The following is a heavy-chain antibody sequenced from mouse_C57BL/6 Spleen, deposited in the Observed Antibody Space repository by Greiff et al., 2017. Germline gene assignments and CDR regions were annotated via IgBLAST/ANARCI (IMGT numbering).Heavy chain of an antibody. CDR1: GYTFTDYN. CDR2: INPNNGGT. CDR3: ARTLYGFGPYFDV. V-gene: IGHV1-22*01. J-gene: IGHJ1*03. Sequence: EVQLQQSGPELVKPGASVKMSCKASGYTFTDYNMHWVKQSHGKSLEWLGYINPNNGGTSYNQKFKGKATLTVNKASSTAYMGLRSLTSEDSAVYYCARTLYGFGPYFDVWGTGTTVTVSS. D-gene: IGHD2-2*01.